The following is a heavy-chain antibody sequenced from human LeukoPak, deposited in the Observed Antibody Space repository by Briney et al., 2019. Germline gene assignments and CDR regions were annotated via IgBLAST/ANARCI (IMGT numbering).Heavy chain of an antibody. CDR3: ARGYSSGWYRGNWFDP. CDR2: INHSGRT. V-gene: IGHV4-34*01. CDR1: GGSFSGYY. D-gene: IGHD6-19*01. Sequence: SETLSLTCAVYGGSFSGYYWSWIRQPPGKGLEWIGEINHSGRTNYNPSLKSRVTISVDTSKNQFSLKLSSVTAADTAVYYCARGYSSGWYRGNWFDPWGQGTLVTVSS. J-gene: IGHJ5*02.